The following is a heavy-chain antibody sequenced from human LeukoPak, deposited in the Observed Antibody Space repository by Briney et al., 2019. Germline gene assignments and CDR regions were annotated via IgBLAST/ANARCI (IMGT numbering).Heavy chain of an antibody. CDR1: GFTFSNYG. V-gene: IGHV3-30*02. CDR3: AKELDHDSSGYAPTDY. J-gene: IGHJ4*02. D-gene: IGHD3-22*01. CDR2: IRYDGSNK. Sequence: GGSLRLSCAASGFTFSNYGMHWVRQAPGKGLEWVAFIRYDGSNKFYVDSGKGRFTISRDNSKNTVYLQMNSLRGADTAVYYCAKELDHDSSGYAPTDYWGQGTLVTVSS.